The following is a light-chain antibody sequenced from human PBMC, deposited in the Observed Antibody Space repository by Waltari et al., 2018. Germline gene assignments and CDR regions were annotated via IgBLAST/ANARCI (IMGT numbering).Light chain of an antibody. CDR3: QTWATGNQV. CDR1: SGHRSHP. J-gene: IGLJ3*02. Sequence: QLVLTQSPSSSASLGASVKLTCTLSSGHRSHPIAWHQQQPGKAPRYLMKLHSDGSHRKGDGIPDRFSGSSSGAERYLTISSLQSEDEADYYCQTWATGNQVFGGGTKLTVL. CDR2: LHSDGSH. V-gene: IGLV4-69*01.